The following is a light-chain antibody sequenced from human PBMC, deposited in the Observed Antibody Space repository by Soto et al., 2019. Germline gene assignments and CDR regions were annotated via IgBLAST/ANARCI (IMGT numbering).Light chain of an antibody. J-gene: IGLJ2*01. V-gene: IGLV2-14*01. CDR1: SSDVGGHNY. Sequence: QSVLTQPASVSGSPGQSITISCTGSSSDVGGHNYVSWYQQHPGKAPKLMIYNVSNRPSGVSNRFSGSKSGNTASLTISGLQAEDEADYYCSSYTNSDTLVFGGGTKLTVL. CDR2: NVS. CDR3: SSYTNSDTLV.